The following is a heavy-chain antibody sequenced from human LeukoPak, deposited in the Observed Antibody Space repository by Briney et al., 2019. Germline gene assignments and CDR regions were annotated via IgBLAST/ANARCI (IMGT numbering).Heavy chain of an antibody. CDR1: GFTFSSYA. V-gene: IGHV3-30*01. CDR3: ARGPVAGTGDYYYYYMDV. D-gene: IGHD6-19*01. CDR2: ISYDGSNK. J-gene: IGHJ6*03. Sequence: GGSLRLSCAASGFTFSSYAMHWVRQAPGKGLEWVAVISYDGSNKYYADSVKGRFTISRDNSKNTLYLQMNSLRAEDTAVYYCARGPVAGTGDYYYYYMDVWGKGTTVTASS.